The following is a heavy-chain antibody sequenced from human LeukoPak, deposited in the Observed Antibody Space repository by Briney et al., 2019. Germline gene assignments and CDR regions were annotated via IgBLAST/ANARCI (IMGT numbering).Heavy chain of an antibody. CDR1: GFNFNTYD. V-gene: IGHV3-30-3*01. J-gene: IGHJ4*02. D-gene: IGHD3-9*01. CDR3: ATEYYDFLTTKYWGGYDY. Sequence: GGSLRLSCAASGFNFNTYDMHWVRQAPGKGLEWVAVISYDARIKYYADSVKGRFTISRDNSENTLYLQMNSLGAEDRALYYCATEYYDFLTTKYWGGYDYWGQGTLVIVSS. CDR2: ISYDARIK.